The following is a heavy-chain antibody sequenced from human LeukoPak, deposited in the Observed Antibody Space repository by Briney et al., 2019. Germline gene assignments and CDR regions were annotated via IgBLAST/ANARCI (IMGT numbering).Heavy chain of an antibody. J-gene: IGHJ4*02. Sequence: GRSLRLSCAASAVTVSNNYMNCVRQAPGKWLEWVSLIYSGGSTYYADSVKGRFTISRDNSKNTLYLQMNSLRAEDTAVYYCARDPPAVAANTYGWGQGTLVTVSS. CDR3: ARDPPAVAANTYG. CDR2: IYSGGST. D-gene: IGHD6-6*01. CDR1: AVTVSNNY. V-gene: IGHV3-66*01.